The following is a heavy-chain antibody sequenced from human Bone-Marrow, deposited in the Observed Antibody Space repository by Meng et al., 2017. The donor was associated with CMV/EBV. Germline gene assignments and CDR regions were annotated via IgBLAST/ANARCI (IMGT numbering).Heavy chain of an antibody. Sequence: ASVKVSCKASGYTFTGYFFHWVRQAPGQGLEWMGWINPNSGATNYAQKFQGRVTMTRDTSISTAYMELRSLRSDDTAVYYCARDEWQLVRDYYYGMDVWGQGTTVTVSS. V-gene: IGHV1-2*02. J-gene: IGHJ6*02. CDR1: GYTFTGYF. D-gene: IGHD6-6*01. CDR2: INPNSGAT. CDR3: ARDEWQLVRDYYYGMDV.